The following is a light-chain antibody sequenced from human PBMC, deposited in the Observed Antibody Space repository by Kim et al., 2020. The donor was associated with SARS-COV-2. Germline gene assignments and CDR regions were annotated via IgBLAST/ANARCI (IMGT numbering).Light chain of an antibody. Sequence: VSLGANITITCPASQTIIKYFKWYQQQPGKAPKILIYVASTLQSGVPSRFSGSGSETDFTLTINNLQREDFATYFCQQSYRTPWTFGQGTKVDIK. V-gene: IGKV1-39*01. J-gene: IGKJ1*01. CDR1: QTIIKY. CDR2: VAS. CDR3: QQSYRTPWT.